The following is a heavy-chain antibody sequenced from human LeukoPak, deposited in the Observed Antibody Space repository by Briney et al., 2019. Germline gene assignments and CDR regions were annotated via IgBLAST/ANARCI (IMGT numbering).Heavy chain of an antibody. V-gene: IGHV3-74*01. CDR1: GFTFSNYC. CDR2: ICPGGTIT. CDR3: VRDFRSADY. Sequence: PGGSLRVSCTASGFTFSNYCMHWVRQTPGKGLIWVSRICPGGTITNYADTVKGRFTISRDDAKNMMFLQMNSLRADDTAVYYCVRDFRSADYWGQGILVTASS. J-gene: IGHJ4*02.